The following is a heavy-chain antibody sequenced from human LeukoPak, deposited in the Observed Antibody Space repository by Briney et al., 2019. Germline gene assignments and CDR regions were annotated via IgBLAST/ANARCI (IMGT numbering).Heavy chain of an antibody. CDR1: GFPFSSFV. D-gene: IGHD5-12*01. CDR2: IGADGGGI. CDR3: GRYRTAPDRFFDY. J-gene: IGHJ4*01. Sequence: PGGSLRLSCAAPGFPFSSFVMNWVRQALGEGLEWVSVIGADGGGIHYADSVKGRFTISRDNSKNTLFLQKDSLTAEDTAIYYCGRYRTAPDRFFDYWGHGTLVTASS. V-gene: IGHV3-23*01.